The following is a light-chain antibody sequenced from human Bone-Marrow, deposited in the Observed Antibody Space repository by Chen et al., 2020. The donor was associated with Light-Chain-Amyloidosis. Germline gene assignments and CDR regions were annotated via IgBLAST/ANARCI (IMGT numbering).Light chain of an antibody. CDR3: MQALQTPT. CDR1: PSLLHSNGYNY. J-gene: IGKJ4*01. V-gene: IGKV2-28*01. Sequence: DLVMTQSPLSLPVTPGEPASISCRSSPSLLHSNGYNYLDCYLQKPGQSPQVLIYLGSNRTPGVPDRFSGSGSGTDFTLKISRVEAEDVGVYYCMQALQTPTFGGGTKVEIK. CDR2: LGS.